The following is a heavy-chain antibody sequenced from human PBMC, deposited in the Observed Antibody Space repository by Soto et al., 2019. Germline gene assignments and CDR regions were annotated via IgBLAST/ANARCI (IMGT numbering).Heavy chain of an antibody. D-gene: IGHD2-2*01. CDR2: ISAYNGNT. J-gene: IGHJ6*03. CDR3: ARGRYHLLAHSYMDV. V-gene: IGHV1-18*01. Sequence: ASVKVSCKASGYTFTSYGISWVRQAPGQGLEWMGWISAYNGNTNYAQKLQGRVTMTTDTSTSTAYMELRSLRSDDTAVYYCARGRYHLLAHSYMDVWGKGTTVTVSS. CDR1: GYTFTSYG.